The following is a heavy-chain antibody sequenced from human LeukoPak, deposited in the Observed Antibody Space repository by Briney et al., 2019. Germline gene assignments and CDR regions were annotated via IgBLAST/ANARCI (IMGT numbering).Heavy chain of an antibody. CDR2: ISYDGSNK. Sequence: QPGGSLRLSCAASGFTFSSYAMHWVRQAPGKGLEWVAVISYDGSNKYYADSVKGRFTISRDNSKNTLYLQMNSLRAEDTAVYYCARSGGSYPIDYWGQETLVTVSS. CDR1: GFTFSSYA. D-gene: IGHD1-26*01. J-gene: IGHJ4*02. V-gene: IGHV3-30*04. CDR3: ARSGGSYPIDY.